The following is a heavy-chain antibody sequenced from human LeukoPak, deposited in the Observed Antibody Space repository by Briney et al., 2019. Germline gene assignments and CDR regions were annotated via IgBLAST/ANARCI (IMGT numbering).Heavy chain of an antibody. Sequence: PSETLSLTCAVYGGSFSGFYWSWVRQPPGKGLEWIGEINHSGSTYYNPSLKSRVTISVDTSKNQFSLKLSSVTAADTAVYYCARKYSRGAFDIWGQGTMVTVSS. D-gene: IGHD5-18*01. J-gene: IGHJ3*02. V-gene: IGHV4-34*01. CDR3: ARKYSRGAFDI. CDR2: INHSGST. CDR1: GGSFSGFY.